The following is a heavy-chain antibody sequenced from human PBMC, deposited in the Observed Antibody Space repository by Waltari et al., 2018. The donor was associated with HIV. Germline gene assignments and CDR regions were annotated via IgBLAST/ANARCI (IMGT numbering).Heavy chain of an antibody. CDR3: ARSWYYDSSPYGMDI. D-gene: IGHD3-22*01. CDR1: GFSFNSYS. V-gene: IGHV3-30*01. Sequence: QVQLVESGGGVVQPGGSLRVSCEASGFSFNSYSMHWVRRAPGKGLEWVAVMSHYGRKEYYADSVKGRFTISRENSKNTLYLEMNSLRVEDTAVYFCARSWYYDSSPYGMDIWGQGTTVTVSS. J-gene: IGHJ6*02. CDR2: MSHYGRKE.